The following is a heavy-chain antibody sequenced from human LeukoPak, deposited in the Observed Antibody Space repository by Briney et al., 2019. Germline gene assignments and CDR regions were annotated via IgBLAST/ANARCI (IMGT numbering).Heavy chain of an antibody. CDR2: ISSTSSTI. CDR3: ARAFHYYDSSTFYYKSDYFGY. J-gene: IGHJ4*02. CDR1: GFTFSSYE. V-gene: IGHV3-48*03. Sequence: GGSLRLSCAASGFTFSSYEMNWVRQAPGKGLEWVSYISSTSSTIYYADSVKARFTISRDNAKNSLYLQMNSLRAEDTAVYYCARAFHYYDSSTFYYKSDYFGYWGQGTLVTVSS. D-gene: IGHD3-22*01.